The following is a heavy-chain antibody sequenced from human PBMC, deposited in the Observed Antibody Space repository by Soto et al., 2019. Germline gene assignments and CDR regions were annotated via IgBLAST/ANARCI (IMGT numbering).Heavy chain of an antibody. CDR3: ARKCEDTIVRLDP. Sequence: EVQLLESGGGLVQPGESLRLSCAASGFTFSDHAMNWVRQAPGKGLEWVSSLSQSGNYAYYADSVKGRFTISRDNSKNTLFLQMNSLRAEDTAVYYCARKCEDTIVRLDPWGRGTLVTVSS. CDR2: LSQSGNYA. J-gene: IGHJ5*02. CDR1: GFTFSDHA. D-gene: IGHD5-18*01. V-gene: IGHV3-23*01.